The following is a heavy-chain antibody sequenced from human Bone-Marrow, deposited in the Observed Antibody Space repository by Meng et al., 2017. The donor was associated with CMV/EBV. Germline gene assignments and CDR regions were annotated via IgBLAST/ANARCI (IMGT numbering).Heavy chain of an antibody. CDR1: GYSFTSYW. J-gene: IGHJ6*02. V-gene: IGHV5-51*01. Sequence: GGSLRLSCKGSGYSFTSYWIGWVRQMPGKGLERMGITYPGDSDTRYSPSFQGQVTISADKSISTAYLQWSSLKASDTAMYYCARAYGSGSYFVNYYYGMDVWGQGTTVTVSS. CDR3: ARAYGSGSYFVNYYYGMDV. CDR2: TYPGDSDT. D-gene: IGHD3-10*01.